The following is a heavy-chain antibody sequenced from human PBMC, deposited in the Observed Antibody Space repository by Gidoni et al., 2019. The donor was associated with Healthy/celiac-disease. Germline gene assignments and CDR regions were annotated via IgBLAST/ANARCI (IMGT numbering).Heavy chain of an antibody. CDR1: GFTFSGSA. D-gene: IGHD6-13*01. CDR3: TTTIAAAGTEFDP. J-gene: IGHJ5*02. Sequence: EVQLVESGGGLVQPGGSLKLSCAASGFTFSGSAMHWVRQASGKGLGWVGRSRSKANSYATAYAASVKGRFTISRDDSKNTAYLQMNSLKTEDTAVYYCTTTIAAAGTEFDPWGQGTLVTVSS. CDR2: SRSKANSYAT. V-gene: IGHV3-73*02.